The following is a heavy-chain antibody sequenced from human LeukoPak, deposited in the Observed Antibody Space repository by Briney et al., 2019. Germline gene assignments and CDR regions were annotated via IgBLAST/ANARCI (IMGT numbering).Heavy chain of an antibody. D-gene: IGHD3-22*01. CDR2: IYTSGST. Sequence: SETLSLTCTVSGGSISSGSYYWSWIRQPAGKGLEWIGRIYTSGSTNYNPSLKSRVTISVDTSKNQFSLKLSSVTAADTSVYYCARGSGDSSVYSSAFNIWGQGTMVTVSS. J-gene: IGHJ3*02. CDR3: ARGSGDSSVYSSAFNI. CDR1: GGSISSGSYY. V-gene: IGHV4-61*02.